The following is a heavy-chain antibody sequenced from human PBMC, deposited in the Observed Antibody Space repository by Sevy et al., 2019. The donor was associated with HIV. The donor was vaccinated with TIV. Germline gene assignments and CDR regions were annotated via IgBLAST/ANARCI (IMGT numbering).Heavy chain of an antibody. CDR1: EFTFSYYW. Sequence: GGSLRLSCAASEFTFSYYWMTWVRQAPGKGLEWVANIKQDGSEKYYVDSVKGRFTISRDNAKNSLYLQMNSLRAEDTAIFYCAGRYFYSSSPAGMDVWGQGTTVTVSS. J-gene: IGHJ6*02. D-gene: IGHD3-22*01. CDR3: AGRYFYSSSPAGMDV. V-gene: IGHV3-7*03. CDR2: IKQDGSEK.